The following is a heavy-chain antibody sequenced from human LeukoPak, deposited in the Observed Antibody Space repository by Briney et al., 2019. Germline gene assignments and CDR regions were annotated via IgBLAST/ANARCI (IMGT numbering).Heavy chain of an antibody. CDR3: VREHYYDTRGYYYIPPDY. J-gene: IGHJ4*02. D-gene: IGHD3-22*01. CDR1: GFTFGKNS. Sequence: GGSLRLSCEASGFTFGKNSMNWVRQAPGKGLEWLAYISTSSGNINYADSVKGRFTISRDNVKNSLYLQMNSLRVEDTAVYYCVREHYYDTRGYYYIPPDYWGQGTLVTVSS. V-gene: IGHV3-48*04. CDR2: ISTSSGNI.